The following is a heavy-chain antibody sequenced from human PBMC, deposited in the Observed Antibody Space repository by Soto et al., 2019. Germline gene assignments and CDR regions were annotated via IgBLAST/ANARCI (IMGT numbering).Heavy chain of an antibody. J-gene: IGHJ6*02. CDR1: GDSVSSGRFY. V-gene: IGHV4-61*01. CDR2: ITYNGRT. Sequence: QVQLQESGPGLLKPSETLSLSCTVSGDSVSSGRFYWSWVRQSPGRTLEWIGYITYNGRTKYSPSLQSRLSISMDTSKNQVSMRLPSVTAADTAVYYCARDRGNSWSSYSGLDVRGQGTTVTVSS. CDR3: ARDRGNSWSSYSGLDV. D-gene: IGHD3-10*01.